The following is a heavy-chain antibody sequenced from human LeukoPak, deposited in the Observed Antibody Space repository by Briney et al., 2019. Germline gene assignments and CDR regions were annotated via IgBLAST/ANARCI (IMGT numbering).Heavy chain of an antibody. CDR3: AKDPDYDFWSGYYGSHMDV. CDR2: IRYDGSNK. Sequence: GSLRLSCAASGFTFSSYGMHWVRQAPGKGLEWVAFIRYDGSNKYCADSVKGRFTISRDNSKNTLYLQMNSLGAEDTAVYYCAKDPDYDFWSGYYGSHMDVWGKGTTVTVSS. CDR1: GFTFSSYG. D-gene: IGHD3-3*01. V-gene: IGHV3-30*02. J-gene: IGHJ6*03.